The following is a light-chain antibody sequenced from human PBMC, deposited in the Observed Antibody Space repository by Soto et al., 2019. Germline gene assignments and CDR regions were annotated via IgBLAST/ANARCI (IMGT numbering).Light chain of an antibody. J-gene: IGKJ1*01. CDR2: KAS. CDR1: QTISSW. V-gene: IGKV1-5*03. Sequence: DIQMTQSPSTLSGSIGDRVTITCRASQTISSWLAWYQQKPGKAPKLLIYKASTLKSGVPSRFSGSGSGTEFTLTICSLQPDDFATYYCQHYNSYSEAFGQGAKADI. CDR3: QHYNSYSEA.